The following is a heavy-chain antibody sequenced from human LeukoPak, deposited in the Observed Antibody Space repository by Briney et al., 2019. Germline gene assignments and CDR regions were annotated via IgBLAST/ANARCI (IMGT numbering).Heavy chain of an antibody. Sequence: PGGSLRLSCAASGFTFSSYAMSWVRQTPGKGLEWVAKIKEDGSERYYVDSVRGRFTISRDNAKNSLFLQMNSLRDEDTALYYCARGGSRQLGYWGQGTLVIVSS. CDR2: IKEDGSER. J-gene: IGHJ4*02. CDR3: ARGGSRQLGY. D-gene: IGHD3-10*01. CDR1: GFTFSSYA. V-gene: IGHV3-7*03.